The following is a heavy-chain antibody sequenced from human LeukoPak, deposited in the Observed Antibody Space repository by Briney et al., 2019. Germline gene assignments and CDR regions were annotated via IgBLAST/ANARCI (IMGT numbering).Heavy chain of an antibody. CDR1: GDSINSLDL. Sequence: SETLSLTCTVSGDSINSLDLWSWVRQPPGKGLEWIGEIYHSGSTNYNPSLKSRVTISVDKSKNQFSLKLSSVTAADTAVYYCASGYPDPYYFDYWGQGTLVTVSS. D-gene: IGHD5-12*01. CDR2: IYHSGST. CDR3: ASGYPDPYYFDY. J-gene: IGHJ4*02. V-gene: IGHV4-4*02.